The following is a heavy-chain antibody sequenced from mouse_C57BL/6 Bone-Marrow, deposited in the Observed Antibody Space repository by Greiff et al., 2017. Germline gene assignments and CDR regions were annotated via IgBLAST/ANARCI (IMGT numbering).Heavy chain of an antibody. D-gene: IGHD1-1*01. CDR1: GYTFTSYG. Sequence: VQLQQSGAELARPGASVKLSCKASGYTFTSYGISWVKQRTGQGLEWIGEIYPRSGNTYYNEKFKGKATLTADKSSSTAYMELRSLTSEDSAVYFCARPPYYYGSRYYAMDYWGQGTSVTVSS. CDR3: ARPPYYYGSRYYAMDY. J-gene: IGHJ4*01. V-gene: IGHV1-81*01. CDR2: IYPRSGNT.